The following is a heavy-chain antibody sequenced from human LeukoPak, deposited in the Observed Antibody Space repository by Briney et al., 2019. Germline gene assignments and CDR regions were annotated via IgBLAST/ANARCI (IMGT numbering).Heavy chain of an antibody. CDR2: IYYSGST. CDR3: ARDSGTTGEVKFDP. J-gene: IGHJ5*02. V-gene: IGHV4-59*12. Sequence: SETLSLTCTVSGGSISSYYWSWIRQPPGKGLEWIGNIYYSGSTNYNPSLKSRVTISVDTSRNQFSLNLRYVTAADTAVYYCARDSGTTGEVKFDPWGQGALVTVSS. D-gene: IGHD3-10*01. CDR1: GGSISSYY.